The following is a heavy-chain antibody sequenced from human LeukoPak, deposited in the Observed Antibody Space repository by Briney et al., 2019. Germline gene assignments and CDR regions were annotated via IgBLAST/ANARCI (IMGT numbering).Heavy chain of an antibody. Sequence: SQTLSLTCAVSGDSISRGGFSWSWIRQPPGKGLEWIGYIYYSGSTNYNPSLKSRVIISVDTSKNQFSLKLSSVTAADTAVYYCARVNYYGSGVYYYYYYMDVWGKGTTVTISS. D-gene: IGHD3-10*01. J-gene: IGHJ6*03. V-gene: IGHV4-61*08. CDR3: ARVNYYGSGVYYYYYYMDV. CDR1: GDSISRGGFS. CDR2: IYYSGST.